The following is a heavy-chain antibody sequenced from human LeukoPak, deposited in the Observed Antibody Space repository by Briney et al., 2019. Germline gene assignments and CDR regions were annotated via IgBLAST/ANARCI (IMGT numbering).Heavy chain of an antibody. CDR2: IGGSGRTT. CDR3: AKLYSGTYL. CDR1: GFTVSSNY. Sequence: PGGSLRLSCAASGFTVSSNYMSWVRQAPGKGLEWVSSIGGSGRTTYYTASVKGRFTISRDNSKNTLYLQMNSLRAEDTAVYYCAKLYSGTYLWGQGTMVTVSS. V-gene: IGHV3-23*01. D-gene: IGHD6-13*01. J-gene: IGHJ3*01.